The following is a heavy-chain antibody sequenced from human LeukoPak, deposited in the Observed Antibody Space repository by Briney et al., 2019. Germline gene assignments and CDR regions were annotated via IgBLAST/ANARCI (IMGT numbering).Heavy chain of an antibody. CDR2: IIPILGIA. J-gene: IGHJ6*02. D-gene: IGHD3-22*01. CDR1: GGTFSSYA. V-gene: IGHV1-69*04. CDR3: ARGAGYYYDSSGYPAGMDV. Sequence: ASVKVSCKASGGTFSSYAISWVRQAPGQGLEWMGRIIPILGIANYAQKFQGRVTITADKSTSTAYMALSSLRSEDTAVYYCARGAGYYYDSSGYPAGMDVWGQGTTVTVSS.